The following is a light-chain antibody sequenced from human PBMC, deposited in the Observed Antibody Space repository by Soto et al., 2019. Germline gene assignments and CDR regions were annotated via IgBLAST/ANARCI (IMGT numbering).Light chain of an antibody. CDR3: QQYIDWPPYT. CDR1: QTVSRS. J-gene: IGKJ2*01. CDR2: GAS. Sequence: EVVLTQSPATLSVSPGERATLSCRASQTVSRSLAWYQQKPGQAPRLLIYGASTRATGIPGRFSGSGSGTDFTFTISSLQSEDFAVYYCQQYIDWPPYTFGQGTKVDIK. V-gene: IGKV3-15*01.